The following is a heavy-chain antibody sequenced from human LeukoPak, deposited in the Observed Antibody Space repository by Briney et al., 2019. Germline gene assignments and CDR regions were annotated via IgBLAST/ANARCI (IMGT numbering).Heavy chain of an antibody. V-gene: IGHV1-18*03. CDR1: GYTFTSHG. J-gene: IGHJ4*02. CDR2: ISTNYGNT. D-gene: IGHD6-13*01. CDR3: ARAPGYSSSWIDY. Sequence: ASVKVSCKASGYTFTSHGISWVRQAPGQGLGWMGWISTNYGNTNYAQKFQGRVTMTTDTSTNTAYMELRSLRSEDMAVYYCARAPGYSSSWIDYWGQGTLVTVSS.